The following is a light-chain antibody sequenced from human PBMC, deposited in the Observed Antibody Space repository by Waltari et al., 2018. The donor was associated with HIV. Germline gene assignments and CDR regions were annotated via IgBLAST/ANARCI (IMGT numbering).Light chain of an antibody. J-gene: IGLJ3*02. V-gene: IGLV8-61*01. CDR3: VLFMGNGIWV. CDR2: STN. CDR1: SGSVSTSYY. Sequence: QTVVTQEPSFSVSPGGTVTLTCGLSSGSVSTSYYTIWYQQTPGQAPRTLIYSTNTRSSGVPDRFSGSILGNKAALTITGAQADDESDYYCVLFMGNGIWVFGGGTKLTVL.